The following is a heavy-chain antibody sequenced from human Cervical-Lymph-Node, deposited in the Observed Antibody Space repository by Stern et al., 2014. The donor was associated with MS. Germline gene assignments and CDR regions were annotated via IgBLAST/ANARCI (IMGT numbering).Heavy chain of an antibody. CDR3: ARGLPSF. CDR2: ISSNGTVI. J-gene: IGHJ4*02. Sequence: VQLVESGGDLVKPGGSLRLSCAASGFNFSAYYMNWISQAQGKGLDWLSYISSNGTVIYYADSVKGRFIISRDNAKQSLYLQMNRLRAEDTAVYYCARGLPSFWGQGSLVTVSP. D-gene: IGHD1-26*01. CDR1: GFNFSAYY. V-gene: IGHV3-11*01.